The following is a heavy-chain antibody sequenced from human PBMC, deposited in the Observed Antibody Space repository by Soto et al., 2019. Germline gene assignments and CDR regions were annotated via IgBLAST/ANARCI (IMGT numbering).Heavy chain of an antibody. J-gene: IGHJ6*02. D-gene: IGHD4-17*01. CDR2: IGTAGDT. V-gene: IGHV3-13*01. Sequence: GGSLRLSCAASGFTFSSYDMHWVRQATGKGLEWVSAIGTAGDTYYPGSVKGRFTISRENAKNSLYLQMNSLRAGDTAVYYCARGGVGDYAVYYYYGMDVWGQGTTVTVSS. CDR3: ARGGVGDYAVYYYYGMDV. CDR1: GFTFSSYD.